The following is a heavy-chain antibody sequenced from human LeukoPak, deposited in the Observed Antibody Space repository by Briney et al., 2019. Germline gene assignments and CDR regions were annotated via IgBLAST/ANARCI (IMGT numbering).Heavy chain of an antibody. V-gene: IGHV4-38-2*01. CDR2: IYHSGST. J-gene: IGHJ5*02. CDR1: GYSISSGYY. D-gene: IGHD3-10*01. Sequence: PSETLSLTCAVSGYSISSGYYWGWIRQPPVKGLEWIGSIYHSGSTYYNPSLKSRVTISVGTSKNQFSLKLSSVTAADTAVYYCARHVTTMVRGVILINWFDPWGQGTLVTVSS. CDR3: ARHVTTMVRGVILINWFDP.